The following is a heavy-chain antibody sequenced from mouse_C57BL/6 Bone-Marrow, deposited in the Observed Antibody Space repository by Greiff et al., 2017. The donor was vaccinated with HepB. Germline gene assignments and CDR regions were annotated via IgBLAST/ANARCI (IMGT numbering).Heavy chain of an antibody. V-gene: IGHV5-17*01. J-gene: IGHJ2*01. CDR2: ISSGSSTI. CDR3: ARALWDAFDY. CDR1: GFTFSDYG. Sequence: EVQVVESGGGLVKPGGSLKLSCAASGFTFSDYGMHWVRQAPEKGLEWVAYISSGSSTIYYADTVKGRFTISRDNAKNNLFLQMTSLRSEDTAMYYCARALWDAFDYGGQGTTLTVSS. D-gene: IGHD4-1*01.